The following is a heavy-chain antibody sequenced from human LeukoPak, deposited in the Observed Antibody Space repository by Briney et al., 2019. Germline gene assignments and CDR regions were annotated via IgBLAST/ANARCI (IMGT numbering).Heavy chain of an antibody. J-gene: IGHJ5*02. Sequence: GRSLRLSCAASGFTFSKYTMHWVRQAPGKGLEWVALISYDGSNKYYADSVRGRFTISRDNSKNTLYLQMNSLRTEVTAVYYCARGDGGHQNWFDPWGQGTLVTVSS. CDR3: ARGDGGHQNWFDP. V-gene: IGHV3-30*04. CDR2: ISYDGSNK. CDR1: GFTFSKYT. D-gene: IGHD4-23*01.